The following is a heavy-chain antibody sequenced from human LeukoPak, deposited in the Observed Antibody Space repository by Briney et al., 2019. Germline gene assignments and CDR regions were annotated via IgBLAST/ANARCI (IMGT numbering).Heavy chain of an antibody. D-gene: IGHD6-13*01. CDR3: ARSTSGWWYFDD. CDR2: ITSTSSSI. V-gene: IGHV3-21*01. Sequence: PGRSLRLSCAASGFTFSSYSVNWVRQAPGRGLEWVSSITSTSSSIIYADSMKGRFTISRDNANNTLYLQMNSLRAEDTGVYYCARSTSGWWYFDDWGQGTLVTVSS. CDR1: GFTFSSYS. J-gene: IGHJ4*02.